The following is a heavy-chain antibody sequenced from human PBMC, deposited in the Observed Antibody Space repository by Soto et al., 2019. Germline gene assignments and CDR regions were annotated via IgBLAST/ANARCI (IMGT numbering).Heavy chain of an antibody. CDR2: INYDGYS. CDR3: ARQGFGPLHGLVDV. D-gene: IGHD3-10*01. Sequence: QVQLQESGPGLVKPSETLSLTCTVSGGSITNYYCSWFRQPPGKGLEWIGYINYDGYSAYNLSLKRRVTLSMDASKTHFSLMLESVTATDTAVYYGARQGFGPLHGLVDVWGPGTTVIVSS. CDR1: GGSITNYY. J-gene: IGHJ6*02. V-gene: IGHV4-59*08.